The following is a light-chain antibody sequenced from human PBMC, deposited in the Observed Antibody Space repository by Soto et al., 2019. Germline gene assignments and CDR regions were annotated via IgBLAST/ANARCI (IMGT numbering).Light chain of an antibody. CDR1: QSVLYSSNNRNY. V-gene: IGKV4-1*01. CDR2: WAS. CDR3: QLYYSIPLT. Sequence: DIVMTQSPDSLAMSLGERASINCKSSQSVLYSSNNRNYLAWYQQKPGQPPKLLIYWASTRESGVPDRFSGSGSGTEFTLTISSLQADDVAVYYCQLYYSIPLTFGQGTKVEIK. J-gene: IGKJ1*01.